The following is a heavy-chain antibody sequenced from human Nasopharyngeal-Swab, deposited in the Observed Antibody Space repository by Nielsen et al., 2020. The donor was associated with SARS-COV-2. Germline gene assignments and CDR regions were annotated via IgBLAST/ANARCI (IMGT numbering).Heavy chain of an antibody. V-gene: IGHV3-13*01. D-gene: IGHD3-3*01. Sequence: GGTLRLSCAASGYTFSSDEVHWARQATGKGRERVSAIGTAGDTYYPGSVKGRFTISRESAKNSSRENAKNSLYLQMNSLRAGDTAVYYCARGFWSGYFSYMDVWGKGTTVTVSS. CDR2: IGTAGDT. CDR3: ARGFWSGYFSYMDV. J-gene: IGHJ6*03. CDR1: GYTFSSDE.